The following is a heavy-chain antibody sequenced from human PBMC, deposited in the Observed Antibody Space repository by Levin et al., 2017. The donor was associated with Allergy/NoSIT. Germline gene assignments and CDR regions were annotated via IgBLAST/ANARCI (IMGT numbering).Heavy chain of an antibody. CDR2: IYYSGST. CDR3: ARTVDCSGGSCYHSSWFDP. D-gene: IGHD2-15*01. J-gene: IGHJ5*02. CDR1: GGSISSYY. V-gene: IGHV4-59*08. Sequence: TPSETLSLTCTVSGGSISSYYWSWIRQPPGKGLEWIGYIYYSGSTNYNPSLKSRVTISVDTSKNQFSLKLSSVTAADTAVYYCARTVDCSGGSCYHSSWFDPWGQGTLVTVSS.